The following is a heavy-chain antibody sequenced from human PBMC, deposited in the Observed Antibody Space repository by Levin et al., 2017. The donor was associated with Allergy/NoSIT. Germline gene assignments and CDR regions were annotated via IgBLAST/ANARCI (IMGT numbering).Heavy chain of an antibody. CDR3: VRVYYYDGSGYYYEDS. D-gene: IGHD3-22*01. J-gene: IGHJ4*02. Sequence: ASVKVSCKASGYTFTGYHIHWVRQAPGQGLEWMGWFNPNSNGADYAQTFQGRVTMTRDTSFSTAYMELSRLRSDDTAVYYCVRVYYYDGSGYYYEDSWGQGTLVTVSS. V-gene: IGHV1-2*02. CDR1: GYTFTGYH. CDR2: FNPNSNGA.